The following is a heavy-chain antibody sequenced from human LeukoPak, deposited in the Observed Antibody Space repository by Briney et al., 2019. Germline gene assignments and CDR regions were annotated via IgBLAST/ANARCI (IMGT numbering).Heavy chain of an antibody. Sequence: SETLPLTCAVYGGSFSGYYWSWIRQPPGKGLEWIGEINHSGSTNYNPSLKSRVTISVDTSKNQFSLKLSSVTAADTAVYYCARGKLRFLEWLPRSFDYWGQGTLVTVSS. V-gene: IGHV4-34*01. CDR2: INHSGST. CDR3: ARGKLRFLEWLPRSFDY. CDR1: GGSFSGYY. D-gene: IGHD3-3*01. J-gene: IGHJ4*02.